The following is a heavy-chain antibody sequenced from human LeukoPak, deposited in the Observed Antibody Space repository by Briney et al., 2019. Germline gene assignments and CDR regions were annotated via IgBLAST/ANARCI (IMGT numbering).Heavy chain of an antibody. Sequence: GGSLRLSCAASGFTFSSYWMHWVRQAPGKGLVWVSRINSDGSSTSYADSVKGRFTISRDNAKNTLYLQMNSLRAEDTAVYYCARDLDGYSSGWHGGVFDYWGQGTLVTVSS. V-gene: IGHV3-74*01. CDR1: GFTFSSYW. CDR2: INSDGSST. D-gene: IGHD6-19*01. J-gene: IGHJ4*02. CDR3: ARDLDGYSSGWHGGVFDY.